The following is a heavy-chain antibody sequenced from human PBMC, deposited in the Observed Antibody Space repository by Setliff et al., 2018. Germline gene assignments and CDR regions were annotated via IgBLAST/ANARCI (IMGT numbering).Heavy chain of an antibody. D-gene: IGHD3-22*01. Sequence: SETLSLTCAVSGYSISSGYYWGWIRQPPGKGLEWIGSIYHSGSTYYNPSLKSRVTISVDTSKNQFSLKLSSVTAADTAVYYCAREAGYYDSSGPVGVPYYYYMDVWGKGTTVTVSS. CDR1: GYSISSGYY. CDR3: AREAGYYDSSGPVGVPYYYYMDV. J-gene: IGHJ6*03. CDR2: IYHSGST. V-gene: IGHV4-38-2*02.